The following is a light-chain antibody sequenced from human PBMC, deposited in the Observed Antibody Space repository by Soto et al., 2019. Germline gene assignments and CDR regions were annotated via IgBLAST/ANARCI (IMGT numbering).Light chain of an antibody. J-gene: IGLJ1*01. V-gene: IGLV2-8*01. CDR2: EVS. CDR1: SSDVGNYNS. Sequence: QSVLTQPPSASGSPGQSVTISCTGTSSDVGNYNSVSWYQQHPGKAPKLMIFEVSKRPSGVPDRFSGSKSGNTASLTVSGLQAEDEADYYCTSYAGSNIFYVFGTGTKVTVL. CDR3: TSYAGSNIFYV.